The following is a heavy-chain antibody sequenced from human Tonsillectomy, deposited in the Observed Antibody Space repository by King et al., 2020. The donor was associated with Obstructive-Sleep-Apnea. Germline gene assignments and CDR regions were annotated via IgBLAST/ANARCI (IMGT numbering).Heavy chain of an antibody. CDR3: AKDNVAWLSSFFDY. V-gene: IGHV3-23*04. J-gene: IGHJ4*02. Sequence: VHLVESGGRLVQPGGSLRLSCTVSGVTFGDYAMSWVRQAPGKGLEWVSAISGSSGTTDYADSGKGRFTISRDNSKNTLYLQMNSLRVEDTAVYHCAKDNVAWLSSFFDYWGQGTLVTVSS. CDR1: GVTFGDYA. D-gene: IGHD3-3*01. CDR2: ISGSSGTT.